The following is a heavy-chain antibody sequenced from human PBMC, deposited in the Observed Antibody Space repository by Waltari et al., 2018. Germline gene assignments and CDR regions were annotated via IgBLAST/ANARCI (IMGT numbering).Heavy chain of an antibody. Sequence: QVQLQESGPGLVKPSGTLSLACAVPGGAIRSTDRWSWVRQPPGKGLEWIGEIYHSGSTNYNPSLKSRVTISVDKSKNQFSLKLSSVTAADTAVYYCAREIVGATGYLDYWGQGTLVTVSS. CDR3: AREIVGATGYLDY. CDR2: IYHSGST. D-gene: IGHD1-26*01. V-gene: IGHV4-4*02. CDR1: GGAIRSTDR. J-gene: IGHJ4*02.